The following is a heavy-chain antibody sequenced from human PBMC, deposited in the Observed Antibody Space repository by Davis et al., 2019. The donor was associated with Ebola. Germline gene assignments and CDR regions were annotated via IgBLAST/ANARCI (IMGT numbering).Heavy chain of an antibody. D-gene: IGHD2-2*01. CDR1: GGSISSYY. J-gene: IGHJ6*02. V-gene: IGHV4-59*12. Sequence: MPGGSLRLSCTVSGGSISSYYWSWIRQPPGKGLEWIGEIYHSGSTNYNPSLKSRVTISVDKSKNQFSLKLSSVTAADTAVYYCARVVVVPAASKNYYYGMDVWGQGTTVTVSS. CDR2: IYHSGST. CDR3: ARVVVVPAASKNYYYGMDV.